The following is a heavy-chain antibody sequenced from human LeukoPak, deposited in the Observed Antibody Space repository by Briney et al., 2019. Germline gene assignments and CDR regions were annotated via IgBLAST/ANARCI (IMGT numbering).Heavy chain of an antibody. J-gene: IGHJ4*02. D-gene: IGHD3-3*01. CDR3: AVIYDFWSDYRRDY. V-gene: IGHV4-34*01. CDR1: GGSFSGYY. CDR2: INHSGST. Sequence: SETLSLTCAVYGGSFSGYYWSWIRQPPGKGLEWIGEINHSGSTNYNPSLKSRVTILVDTSKNQLSLKLSSVTAADTAVYYCAVIYDFWSDYRRDYWGQGTLVTVSS.